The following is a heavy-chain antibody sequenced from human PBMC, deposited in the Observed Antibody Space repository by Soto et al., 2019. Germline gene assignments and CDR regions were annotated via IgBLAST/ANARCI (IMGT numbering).Heavy chain of an antibody. CDR2: ISGSGGST. D-gene: IGHD6-19*01. V-gene: IGHV3-23*01. J-gene: IGHJ4*02. Sequence: GGSLRLSCAASGFSFSSYAMSWVRQAPGKGLEWVSAISGSGGSTYYADSVKGRFTISRDNSKNTLYLQMNSLRAEDTAVYYCANNVAGSLSPDYWGQGTLVTVSS. CDR3: ANNVAGSLSPDY. CDR1: GFSFSSYA.